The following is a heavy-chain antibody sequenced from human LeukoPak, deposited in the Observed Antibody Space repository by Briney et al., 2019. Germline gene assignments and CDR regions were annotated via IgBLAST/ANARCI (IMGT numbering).Heavy chain of an antibody. Sequence: SETPSLTRTLSGGSVSSNIHYWNWTRHPPGEGLECIGYIYYSGSTNYNPSLKSRVTISVDTSKNQFSLKLTSLTAADTAVYYCAREDSSGYLGYWGQGTLVTVSS. CDR1: GGSVSSNIHY. V-gene: IGHV4-61*01. CDR2: IYYSGST. J-gene: IGHJ4*02. CDR3: AREDSSGYLGY. D-gene: IGHD3-22*01.